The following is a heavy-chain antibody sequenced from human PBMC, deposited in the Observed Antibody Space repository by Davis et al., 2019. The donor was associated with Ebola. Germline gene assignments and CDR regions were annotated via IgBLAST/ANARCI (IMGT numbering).Heavy chain of an antibody. Sequence: PSETLSLTCAVYGGSFSGYYWSWIRQPPGKGLEWIGEINHSGSTNYNPSLKSRVTISVDTSKNQFSLKLSSVTAADTAVYYCAREAMTTVKNDAFDIWGQGTMVTVSS. J-gene: IGHJ3*02. V-gene: IGHV4-34*01. D-gene: IGHD4-17*01. CDR2: INHSGST. CDR1: GGSFSGYY. CDR3: AREAMTTVKNDAFDI.